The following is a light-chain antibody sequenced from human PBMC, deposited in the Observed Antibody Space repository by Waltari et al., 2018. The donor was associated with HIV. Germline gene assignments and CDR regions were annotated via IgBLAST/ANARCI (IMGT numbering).Light chain of an antibody. V-gene: IGLV1-51*01. CDR2: DNY. Sequence: QSVLTQPPSVSAAPGQKVTISCSGSSTNIGNDFVSWYQQIPGAAPKLLIYDNYMRPSGSPDRFSGSRSGTSATLGITGLQTGDEAVYYCGTWDRGLGAAVFGGGTKLTVL. J-gene: IGLJ3*02. CDR1: STNIGNDF. CDR3: GTWDRGLGAAV.